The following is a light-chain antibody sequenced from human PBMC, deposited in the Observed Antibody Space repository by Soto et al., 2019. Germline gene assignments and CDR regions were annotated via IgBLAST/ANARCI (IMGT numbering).Light chain of an antibody. CDR1: QSISSW. J-gene: IGKJ1*01. Sequence: DIDMTLSPVSLSASVGDRVTITCRASQSISSWLAWYQQKPGKAPKLLIYKASSLESGVPSRFSGSGSGTEFTLTISSLQPDDFATYYCQQYNSYSGTFGQGTKVDIK. CDR3: QQYNSYSGT. CDR2: KAS. V-gene: IGKV1-5*03.